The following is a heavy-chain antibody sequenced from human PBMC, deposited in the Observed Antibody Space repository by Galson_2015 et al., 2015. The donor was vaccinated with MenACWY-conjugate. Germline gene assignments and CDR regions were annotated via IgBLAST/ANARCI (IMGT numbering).Heavy chain of an antibody. J-gene: IGHJ3*02. Sequence: SLRLSCAASGFTFSSYAMHWVRQAPGKGLEWVAVISYDGSNKYYADSVKGRFTISRDNSKNTLYLQMNSLRAEDTAVYYCARPNYYGSGSYFAFDISGQGTMVAVSS. CDR2: ISYDGSNK. CDR3: ARPNYYGSGSYFAFDI. V-gene: IGHV3-30*04. D-gene: IGHD3-10*01. CDR1: GFTFSSYA.